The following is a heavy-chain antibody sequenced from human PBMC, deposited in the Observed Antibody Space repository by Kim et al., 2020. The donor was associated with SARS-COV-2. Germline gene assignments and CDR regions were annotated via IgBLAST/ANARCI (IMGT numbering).Heavy chain of an antibody. CDR3: ARDSPLYYYDSSGYQSGDFDY. Sequence: ASVKVSCKASGYTFTSYGISWVRQAPGQGLEWMGWISAYNGNTNYAQKLQGRVTMTTDTSTSTAYMELRSLRSDDTAVYYCARDSPLYYYDSSGYQSGDFDYWGQGTLVTVSS. D-gene: IGHD3-22*01. J-gene: IGHJ4*02. CDR1: GYTFTSYG. V-gene: IGHV1-18*01. CDR2: ISAYNGNT.